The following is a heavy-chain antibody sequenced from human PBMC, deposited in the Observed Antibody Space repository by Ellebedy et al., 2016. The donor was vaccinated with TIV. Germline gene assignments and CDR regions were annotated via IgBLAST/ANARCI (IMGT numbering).Heavy chain of an antibody. J-gene: IGHJ4*02. D-gene: IGHD1-26*01. CDR1: GSIFSSYA. CDR2: ISAGGGST. V-gene: IGHV3-23*01. Sequence: GESLKISXGGSGSIFSSYAMTWVRQVPGKGLEWVSTISAGGGSTHYADSVKGRFTISRDNSKSTVYVQMNSLRVDDTAVYFCTKGRGGSYSDYWGQGTRVTVSS. CDR3: TKGRGGSYSDY.